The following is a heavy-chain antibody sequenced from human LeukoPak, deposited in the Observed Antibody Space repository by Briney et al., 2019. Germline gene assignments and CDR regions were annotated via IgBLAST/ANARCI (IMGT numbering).Heavy chain of an antibody. CDR2: ISGSGGST. CDR3: ARVSGYSGTWYVDY. CDR1: GFTFSSYA. Sequence: GGSLRLSCAASGFTFSSYAMSWVRQAPGKGLEWVSVISGSGGSTYYADSVKGRFTISRDNSKNTLYLQMNSLRADDTAVYYCARVSGYSGTWYVDYWGQGTLVTVSS. J-gene: IGHJ4*02. V-gene: IGHV3-23*01. D-gene: IGHD6-13*01.